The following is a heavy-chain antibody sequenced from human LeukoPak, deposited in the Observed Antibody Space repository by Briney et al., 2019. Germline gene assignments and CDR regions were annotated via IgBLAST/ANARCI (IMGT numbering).Heavy chain of an antibody. J-gene: IGHJ6*04. Sequence: GGSLRLSCAASGFTFSSYEMNWVRQAPGKGLEWVSYISSSGSTIYYADSVKGRFTISRDNAKNSLYLQKNSLRAEDTAVYYCAELGITMIRGVWGKGTTVTISS. CDR3: AELGITMIRGV. D-gene: IGHD3-10*01. V-gene: IGHV3-48*03. CDR2: ISSSGSTI. CDR1: GFTFSSYE.